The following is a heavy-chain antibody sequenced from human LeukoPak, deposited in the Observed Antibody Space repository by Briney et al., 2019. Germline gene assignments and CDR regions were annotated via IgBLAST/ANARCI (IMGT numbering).Heavy chain of an antibody. CDR1: GFTISNAW. J-gene: IGHJ4*02. V-gene: IGHV3-23*01. CDR3: AEDPRGFDY. D-gene: IGHD3-10*01. Sequence: GGSLRLSCAASGFTISNAWMSWVRQAPGKGLEWVSAISGSRGSTYYADSVKGRFTISRDNSKNTLYLQMNSLRAEDTAVYYCAEDPRGFDYWGQGTLVTVSS. CDR2: ISGSRGST.